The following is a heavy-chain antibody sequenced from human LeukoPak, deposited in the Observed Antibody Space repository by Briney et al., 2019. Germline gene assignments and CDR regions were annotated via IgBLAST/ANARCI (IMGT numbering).Heavy chain of an antibody. D-gene: IGHD1-26*01. Sequence: SETLSLTCAVYGESLNGHYWSWIRQSPGKGLEWIGEGSDSGGTKFNPSLKSRASISADTSRNQFSLKLRSVTAADTAVYYCAKNGQSGFSFDPWGQGTPVTVSS. CDR3: AKNGQSGFSFDP. CDR1: GESLNGHY. V-gene: IGHV4-34*01. J-gene: IGHJ5*02. CDR2: GSDSGGT.